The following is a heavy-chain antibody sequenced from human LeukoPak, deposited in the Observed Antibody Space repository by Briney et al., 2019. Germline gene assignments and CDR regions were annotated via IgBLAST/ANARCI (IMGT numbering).Heavy chain of an antibody. V-gene: IGHV3-72*01. CDR2: TRNKANSYTT. CDR3: ARVGGDYGDSGYYYYYMDV. J-gene: IGHJ6*03. CDR1: GFTFSDHY. Sequence: GGSLRLSCAASGFTFSDHYMDWVRQAPGKGLEWVGRTRNKANSYTTEYAASVKGRFTISRDDSKNSLYLQMNSLKTEDTAVYYCARVGGDYGDSGYYYYYMDVWGKGTTVTVSS. D-gene: IGHD4-17*01.